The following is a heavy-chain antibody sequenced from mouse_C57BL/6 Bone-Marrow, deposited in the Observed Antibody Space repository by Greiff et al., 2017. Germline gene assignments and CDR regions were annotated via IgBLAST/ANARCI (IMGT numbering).Heavy chain of an antibody. CDR3: AKVGNYHYYAMDY. CDR2: LYTRSGNT. V-gene: IGHV1-81*01. J-gene: IGHJ4*01. Sequence: QVQLQQSGAELARPGASVKLSCKASGYTFTSYGLSWVKQRNGQGLEWIGELYTRSGNTYYNEKFKGKATLTADNSSSKAYMELRILASDDSSVYASAKVGNYHYYAMDYWGQGTSVTVSS. D-gene: IGHD2-1*01. CDR1: GYTFTSYG.